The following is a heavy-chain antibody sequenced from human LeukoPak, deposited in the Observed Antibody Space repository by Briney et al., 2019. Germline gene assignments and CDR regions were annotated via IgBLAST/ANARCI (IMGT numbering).Heavy chain of an antibody. CDR1: GFTFNRFA. Sequence: PGGSLRLSCAASGFTFNRFAMSWVRQAPGKGLEWVSSISGSDRTTYYADSVKGRFTISRDNSKNILYPQMNSLRADDTAVYYCAKDGNYFDSSGYLIPFDYWGQGTLVTVSS. CDR2: ISGSDRTT. V-gene: IGHV3-23*01. CDR3: AKDGNYFDSSGYLIPFDY. J-gene: IGHJ4*02. D-gene: IGHD3-22*01.